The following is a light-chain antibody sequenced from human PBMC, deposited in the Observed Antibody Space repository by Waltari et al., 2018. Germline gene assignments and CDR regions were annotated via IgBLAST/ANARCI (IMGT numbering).Light chain of an antibody. CDR3: QAYDSSLRGV. CDR1: SSNIWAGSD. J-gene: IGLJ3*02. V-gene: IGLV1-40*01. Sequence: QSVLTQPRSVSGAPRQRVTISCTGSSSNIWAGSDVHWYQQLPGTAPRLLIYGNSNRPSGVPDRFSGSKSGTSASLAITGLQSEDEADYYRQAYDSSLRGVFGGGTKLTVL. CDR2: GNS.